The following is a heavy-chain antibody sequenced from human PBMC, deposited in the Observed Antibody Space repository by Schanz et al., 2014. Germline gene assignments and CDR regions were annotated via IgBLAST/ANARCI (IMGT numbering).Heavy chain of an antibody. D-gene: IGHD5-12*01. CDR3: ASPSGYSGYGTYFDF. J-gene: IGHJ4*02. CDR2: ISSSSSYI. V-gene: IGHV3-21*01. CDR1: GFTFSSYA. Sequence: EGQLLESGGGLIQPGGSLRLSCAASGFTFSSYAMSWVRQAPGKGLEWVSSISSSSSYIYYADSVKGRFTISRDNAKNSLYLQMNSLRAEDTAVYYCASPSGYSGYGTYFDFWGQGTLVTVSS.